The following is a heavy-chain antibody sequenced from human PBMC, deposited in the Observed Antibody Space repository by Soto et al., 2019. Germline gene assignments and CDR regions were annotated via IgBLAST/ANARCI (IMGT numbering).Heavy chain of an antibody. V-gene: IGHV1-69*06. D-gene: IGHD6-13*01. Sequence: QVQLVQSGAEAKKPGSSVKVSCKTSGGTFSSYAISWVRQAPGQGLEWMGGIVPLFRTTNYAKKFQGRVTITADTSTYIVYMELSGLRSGDTDVYYCARGGYSSTWSNLLDRSGLDVWGQGTTVTVSS. CDR1: GGTFSSYA. CDR2: IVPLFRTT. J-gene: IGHJ6*02. CDR3: ARGGYSSTWSNLLDRSGLDV.